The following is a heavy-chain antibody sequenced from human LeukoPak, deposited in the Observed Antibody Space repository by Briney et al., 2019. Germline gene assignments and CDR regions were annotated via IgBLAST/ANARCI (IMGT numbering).Heavy chain of an antibody. CDR3: AREAYDYVWGSYRYFDY. CDR1: GYTFTSYD. Sequence: ASVKVSFKASGYTFTSYDINWVRQATGQGLEWMGWMNPNSGNTGYAQKFQGRVTITRNTSISTAYMELSSLRSEDTAVYYCAREAYDYVWGSYRYFDYWGQGTLVTVSS. V-gene: IGHV1-8*03. CDR2: MNPNSGNT. D-gene: IGHD3-16*02. J-gene: IGHJ4*02.